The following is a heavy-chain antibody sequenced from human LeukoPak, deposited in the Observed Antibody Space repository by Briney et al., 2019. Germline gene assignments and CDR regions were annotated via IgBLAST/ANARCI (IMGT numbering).Heavy chain of an antibody. J-gene: IGHJ4*02. CDR1: GFTFSSYS. Sequence: MTGGSLRLSCAASGFTFSSYSMNWVRQAPGKGLEWVSSISSSSSYIYYADSVKGRFTISRDNAKNSLYLQMNSLRAEDTAVYYCARDEWVGAIQPFDYWGQGTLVTVSS. D-gene: IGHD1-26*01. CDR3: ARDEWVGAIQPFDY. CDR2: ISSSSSYI. V-gene: IGHV3-21*01.